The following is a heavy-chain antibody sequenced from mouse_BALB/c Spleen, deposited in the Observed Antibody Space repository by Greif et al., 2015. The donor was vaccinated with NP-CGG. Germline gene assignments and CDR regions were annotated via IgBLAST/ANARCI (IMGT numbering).Heavy chain of an antibody. J-gene: IGHJ2*01. CDR3: AREDRGGLDY. CDR1: GYTFTSYW. Sequence: SGAELARPGASVKLSCKASGYTFTSYWMQWVKQRPGQGLEWIGAIYPGDGDTRYTQKFKGKATLTADKSSSTAYMQLSSLASEDSAVYYCAREDRGGLDYWGQGTTLTVSS. V-gene: IGHV1-87*01. CDR2: IYPGDGDT.